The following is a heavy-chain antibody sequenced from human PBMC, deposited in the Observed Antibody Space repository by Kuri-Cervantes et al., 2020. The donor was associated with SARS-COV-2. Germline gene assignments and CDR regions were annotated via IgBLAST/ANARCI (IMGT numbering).Heavy chain of an antibody. CDR3: ARDSPDSSSWYYYYYGMDV. CDR1: GFTFSSYS. CDR2: ISSSSSYI. Sequence: GESLKISCAASGFTFSSYSMNWVRHAPGKGLEWVSSISSSSSYIYYADSVKGRFTISRDNAKNSLYLQMNSLRAEDTAVYYCARDSPDSSSWYYYYYGMDVWGQGTTVTVSS. D-gene: IGHD6-13*01. V-gene: IGHV3-21*01. J-gene: IGHJ6*02.